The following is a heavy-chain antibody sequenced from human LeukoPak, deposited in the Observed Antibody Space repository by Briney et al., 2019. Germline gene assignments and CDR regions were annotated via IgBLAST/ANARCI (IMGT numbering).Heavy chain of an antibody. Sequence: GGSLRLSCTVSGFTVSSNSMSWVRQAPGKGLEWVSFIYSGGNTHYSDSVKGRFTISRDNSKNTLYLQMNSLRADDTAVYYCARRAGEYSHPYDYWGQGTLVTVAS. D-gene: IGHD4-17*01. V-gene: IGHV3-53*01. CDR1: GFTVSSNS. J-gene: IGHJ4*02. CDR3: ARRAGEYSHPYDY. CDR2: IYSGGNT.